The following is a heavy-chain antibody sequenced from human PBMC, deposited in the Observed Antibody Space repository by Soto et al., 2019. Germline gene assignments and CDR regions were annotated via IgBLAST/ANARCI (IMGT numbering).Heavy chain of an antibody. V-gene: IGHV5-51*01. CDR3: ATKACGSCAGGRCSDDSAVYI. Sequence: PGESLKISCQGSGYSFTSYWIAWVRQMPGKSLEWMGIIYPGDSDTRYSPSFQGQVTISADKSSTTAYLQWSSLKASDTAMYYCATKACGSCAGGRCSDDSAVYIWGQGTAVTVSS. CDR1: GYSFTSYW. D-gene: IGHD2-15*01. CDR2: IYPGDSDT. J-gene: IGHJ3*02.